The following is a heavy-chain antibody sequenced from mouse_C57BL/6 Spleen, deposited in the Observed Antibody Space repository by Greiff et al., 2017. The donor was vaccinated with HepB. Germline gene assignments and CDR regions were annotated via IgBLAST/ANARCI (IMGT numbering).Heavy chain of an antibody. J-gene: IGHJ1*03. CDR2: IDPSDSYT. V-gene: IGHV1-50*01. Sequence: QVQLQQPGAELVKPGASVKLSCKASGYTFTSYWMQWVKQRPGQGLEWIGEIDPSDSYTNYNQKFKGKATLTVDTSSSTAYMQLSSLTSEDSAVYYCARGEGGGYFDVWGTGTTVTVSS. CDR1: GYTFTSYW. CDR3: ARGEGGGYFDV.